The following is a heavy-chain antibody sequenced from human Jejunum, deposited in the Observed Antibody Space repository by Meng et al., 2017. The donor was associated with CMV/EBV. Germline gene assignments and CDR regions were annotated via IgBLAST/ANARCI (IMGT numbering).Heavy chain of an antibody. CDR2: IYHSGSP. CDR3: ARWATYYYDNSGSYYFDF. CDR1: ISSGYY. D-gene: IGHD3-22*01. V-gene: IGHV4-38-2*01. Sequence: ISSGYYWGWIRPPPGKGLEWIGRIYHSGSPYYNPSLKSRVTISVDTSKSQFSLKLSSVTAADTAVYYCARWATYYYDNSGSYYFDFWGQGTLVTVSS. J-gene: IGHJ4*02.